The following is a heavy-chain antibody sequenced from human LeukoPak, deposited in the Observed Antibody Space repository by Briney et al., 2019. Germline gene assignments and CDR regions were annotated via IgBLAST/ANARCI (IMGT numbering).Heavy chain of an antibody. Sequence: PGGTLRLSCAASGFTFSSYGMSWVRQAPGKGLEWVSGISGSGGSTYYADSVKGRFTISRDNSKNTLYLQMNSLRAEDTAVYYCAKEGGYSYGYPFDYWGQGTLVTVSS. J-gene: IGHJ4*02. D-gene: IGHD5-18*01. CDR3: AKEGGYSYGYPFDY. CDR1: GFTFSSYG. V-gene: IGHV3-23*01. CDR2: ISGSGGST.